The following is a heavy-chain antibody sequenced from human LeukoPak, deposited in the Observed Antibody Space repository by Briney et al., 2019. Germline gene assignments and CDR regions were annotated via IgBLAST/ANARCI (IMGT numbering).Heavy chain of an antibody. CDR2: INHSGST. V-gene: IGHV4-34*01. J-gene: IGHJ4*02. CDR1: GGSFSGYY. CDR3: ARGGRGSSTGFDY. D-gene: IGHD1-26*01. Sequence: SETLSLTCAVYGGSFSGYYWSWIRRPPGKELEWIGEINHSGSTNYNPSLKSRVTISVGTSKNQFSLKLSSVTAADTAVYYCARGGRGSSTGFDYWGQGTLVTVSS.